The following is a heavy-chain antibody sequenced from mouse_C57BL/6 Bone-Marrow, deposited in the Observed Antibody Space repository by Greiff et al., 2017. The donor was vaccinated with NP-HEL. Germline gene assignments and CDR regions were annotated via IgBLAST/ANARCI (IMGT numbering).Heavy chain of an antibody. J-gene: IGHJ2*01. CDR3: ATGYGNHYFDY. Sequence: QVHVKQSGAELAKPGASVKLSCKASGYTFTSYWMHWVKQRPGQGLEWIGYINPSSGYTKYNQKFKDKATLTADKSSSTAYMQLSSLTYEDSAVYYCATGYGNHYFDYWGQGTTLTVSS. CDR1: GYTFTSYW. CDR2: INPSSGYT. V-gene: IGHV1-7*01. D-gene: IGHD2-10*02.